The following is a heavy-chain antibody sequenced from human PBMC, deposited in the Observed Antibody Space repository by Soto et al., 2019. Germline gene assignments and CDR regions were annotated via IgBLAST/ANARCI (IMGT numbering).Heavy chain of an antibody. CDR1: GGSVSSGSYY. Sequence: SETLSLTCTVSGGSVSSGSYYWSWIRQPPGKGLEWIGYIYYSGSTNYNPSLKSRVTISVDTSKNQFSLKLSSVTAADTAVYYCARAIFPRTFQYWCQGIGVTGPS. V-gene: IGHV4-61*01. CDR2: IYYSGST. CDR3: ARAIFPRTFQY. D-gene: IGHD2-21*01. J-gene: IGHJ4*02.